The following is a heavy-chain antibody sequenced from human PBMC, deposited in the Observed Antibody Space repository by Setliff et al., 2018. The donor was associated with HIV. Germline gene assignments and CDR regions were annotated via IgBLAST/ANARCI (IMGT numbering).Heavy chain of an antibody. CDR3: ARKHKVSVGRGIVVLWGFDP. CDR2: MNPNSGNS. D-gene: IGHD3-10*01. J-gene: IGHJ5*02. Sequence: ASVKVSCKASGYNFINNDINWVRQATGQGLEWMGWMNPNSGNSGYAQKFQGRVTMTRSTSFSTAYMELSNLTSEDTAIYYCARKHKVSVGRGIVVLWGFDPWGQGTLVTVSS. V-gene: IGHV1-8*02. CDR1: GYNFINND.